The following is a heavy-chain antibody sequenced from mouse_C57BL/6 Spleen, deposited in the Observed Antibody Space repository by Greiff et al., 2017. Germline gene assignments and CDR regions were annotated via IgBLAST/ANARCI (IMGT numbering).Heavy chain of an antibody. J-gene: IGHJ2*01. Sequence: LVESGAELARPGASVKLSCKASGYTFTSYGISWVKQRTGQGLEWIGEIYPRSGNTYYNEKFKGKATLPADKSSSTEYMELRSLTSEDSAVYFCASKPRALTPLDYWGQGTTLTVSS. V-gene: IGHV1-81*01. CDR3: ASKPRALTPLDY. D-gene: IGHD3-3*01. CDR2: IYPRSGNT. CDR1: GYTFTSYG.